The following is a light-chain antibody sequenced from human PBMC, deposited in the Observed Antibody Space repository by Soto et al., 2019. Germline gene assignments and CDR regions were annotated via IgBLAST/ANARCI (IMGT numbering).Light chain of an antibody. V-gene: IGKV3-11*01. CDR3: QQRSSWPPIT. Sequence: EIVLTQSPATLSLSPGERATLSCRASQSVSNYLAWYQQKPGQAPRLLIYDASNRATGIPARFSGSGSGTDSTLTISSLEPEDFAVYYCQQRSSWPPITFGPGIRMEIK. CDR2: DAS. CDR1: QSVSNY. J-gene: IGKJ5*01.